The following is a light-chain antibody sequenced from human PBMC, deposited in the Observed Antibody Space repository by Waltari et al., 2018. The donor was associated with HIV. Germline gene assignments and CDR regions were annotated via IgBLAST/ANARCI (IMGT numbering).Light chain of an antibody. CDR3: GTWDSSLSAVV. CDR1: SSNIESNS. J-gene: IGLJ2*01. Sequence: QSVLTQPPSVSAAPGQMVTISCSGSSSNIESNSVSWYQHLPGTAPKLLIYDNKERPSGIPDRFSASKSGTSVALDITGLQTGDEGDYYCGTWDSSLSAVVFGGGTKLTVL. V-gene: IGLV1-51*01. CDR2: DNK.